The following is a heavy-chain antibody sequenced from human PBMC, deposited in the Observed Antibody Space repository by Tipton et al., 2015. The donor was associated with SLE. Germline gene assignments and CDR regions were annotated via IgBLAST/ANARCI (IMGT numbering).Heavy chain of an antibody. CDR3: ARGRYGSGNYFFDY. CDR2: IYHTENT. Sequence: TLSLTCNVSGVSISSGGNYWMWIRQRPGKGLEWIGYIYHTENTYYNPSLKSRVAISVDMSKKQFSLKVMSVTAADTAVYYCARGRYGSGNYFFDYWGRGTLVTVSS. V-gene: IGHV4-31*03. D-gene: IGHD3-10*01. CDR1: GVSISSGGNY. J-gene: IGHJ4*02.